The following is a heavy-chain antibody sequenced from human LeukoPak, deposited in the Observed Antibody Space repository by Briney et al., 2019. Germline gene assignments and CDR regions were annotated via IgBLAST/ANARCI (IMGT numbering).Heavy chain of an antibody. D-gene: IGHD4-17*01. CDR1: GGSISSGDYY. CDR3: ARDEGDYEDY. V-gene: IGHV4-30-4*01. CDR2: IYYSGST. Sequence: SETLSLTCTVSGGSISSGDYYWSWIRQPPGKGLEWIGYIYYSGSTYYNPSLKSRVTISVDTSKNQFSLKLSSVTAADTAVYYCARDEGDYEDYWGQGTLVTVPS. J-gene: IGHJ4*02.